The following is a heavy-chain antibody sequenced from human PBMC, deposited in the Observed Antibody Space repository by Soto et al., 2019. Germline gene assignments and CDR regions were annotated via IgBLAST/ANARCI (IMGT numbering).Heavy chain of an antibody. CDR3: ATGDSHGYYKFDY. D-gene: IGHD3-22*01. J-gene: IGHJ4*02. CDR2: FDPEDGEA. Sequence: QVHLVQSGAEVKKPGASMKVSCEVSGYTLTEFSMHWVRQSPGKGLEWMGAFDPEDGEAIYAPKFQVTVTLTQDTSTDTAYLELSSLTSEAADIYYCATGDSHGYYKFDYWGQGSLVTVSS. CDR1: GYTLTEFS. V-gene: IGHV1-24*01.